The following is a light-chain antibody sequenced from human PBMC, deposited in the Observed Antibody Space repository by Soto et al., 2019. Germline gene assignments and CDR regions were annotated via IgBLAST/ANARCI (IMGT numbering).Light chain of an antibody. CDR2: DVS. CDR1: SSDVGGYNS. CDR3: SSYTTSSTPHYV. J-gene: IGLJ1*01. Sequence: SDLTRAAYGSGSPGQSIPITRTETSSDVGGYNSVSWYQHHPGKAPKLMIFDVSDRPSGVSSRFSGSKSGNTASLTISGLQAEDEADYYCSSYTTSSTPHYVFGPGTKVTVL. V-gene: IGLV2-14*03.